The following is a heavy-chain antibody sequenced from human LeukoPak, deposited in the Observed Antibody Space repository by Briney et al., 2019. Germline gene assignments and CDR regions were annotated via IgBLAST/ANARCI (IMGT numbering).Heavy chain of an antibody. CDR3: AKEVHQWLGRTPDY. Sequence: GGSLTLSCPASGFTFSSYAMHWVRQAPGKVLEWVAVISYDGSNKYYADSVKGRFTISRDNSKNTLYLQMNSLRAEDTAVYYCAKEVHQWLGRTPDYWGQGTLVTVSS. V-gene: IGHV3-30-3*01. J-gene: IGHJ4*02. CDR2: ISYDGSNK. D-gene: IGHD6-19*01. CDR1: GFTFSSYA.